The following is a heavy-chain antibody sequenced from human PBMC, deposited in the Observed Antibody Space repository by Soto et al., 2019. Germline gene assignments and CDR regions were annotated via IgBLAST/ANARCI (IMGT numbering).Heavy chain of an antibody. CDR2: IIPIFGTA. Sequence: GASVKVSCKASGGTFSSYAISWVRQAPGQGLGWMGGIIPIFGTANYAQKFQGRVTITADKSTSTAYMELSSLRSEDTAVYYCARETPGAPYYDSTPFIDYWGQGTLVTVSS. D-gene: IGHD3-22*01. J-gene: IGHJ4*02. CDR1: GGTFSSYA. CDR3: ARETPGAPYYDSTPFIDY. V-gene: IGHV1-69*06.